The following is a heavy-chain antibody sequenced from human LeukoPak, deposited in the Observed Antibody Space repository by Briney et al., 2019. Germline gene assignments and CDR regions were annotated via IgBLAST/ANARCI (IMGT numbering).Heavy chain of an antibody. CDR2: NNGDGSTT. D-gene: IGHD5-18*01. Sequence: GGSLRLSCVASGFILSGYWMYWVRQAPGKGLMYISRNNGDGSTTNYADVVKGRFTISRDNSKNTLYLQMNSLRAEDTAVYYCAKLGSGYSYGYIDYWGQGTLVTVSS. CDR3: AKLGSGYSYGYIDY. V-gene: IGHV3-74*01. J-gene: IGHJ4*02. CDR1: GFILSGYW.